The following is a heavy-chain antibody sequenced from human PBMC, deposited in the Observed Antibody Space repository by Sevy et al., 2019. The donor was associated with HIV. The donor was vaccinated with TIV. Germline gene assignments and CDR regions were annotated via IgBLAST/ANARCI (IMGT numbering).Heavy chain of an antibody. Sequence: ASVKVSCKASGGTFSSYAISWVRQAPGQGLEWMGGIIPIFGTANYAQKFQGRVTITADESTGTAYMELSSVRSEDTAVYYCARDGAYGSGSYYKSNWFDPWGQGTLVTVSS. CDR1: GGTFSSYA. CDR3: ARDGAYGSGSYYKSNWFDP. V-gene: IGHV1-69*13. D-gene: IGHD3-10*01. J-gene: IGHJ5*02. CDR2: IIPIFGTA.